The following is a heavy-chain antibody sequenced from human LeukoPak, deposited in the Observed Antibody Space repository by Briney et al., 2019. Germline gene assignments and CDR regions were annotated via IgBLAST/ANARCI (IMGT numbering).Heavy chain of an antibody. Sequence: GGSLRLSCAASGFTFSSYATHWVRQAPGKGLEWVAFISYDGSNKYYADYVKGRFTISRDNSKNTLYLQMNSLRGEDTAVYYCARETTVLHWYFDLWGRGTLVTVSS. J-gene: IGHJ2*01. D-gene: IGHD4-17*01. CDR2: ISYDGSNK. CDR3: ARETTVLHWYFDL. CDR1: GFTFSSYA. V-gene: IGHV3-30-3*01.